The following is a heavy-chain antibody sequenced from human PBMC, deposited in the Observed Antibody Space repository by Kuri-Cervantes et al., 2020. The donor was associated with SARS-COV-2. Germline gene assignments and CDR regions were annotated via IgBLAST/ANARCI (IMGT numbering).Heavy chain of an antibody. D-gene: IGHD3-10*01. Sequence: SVKVSCKASGGTFSSYAISWVRQAPGQGLEWMGGIIPILGIANYAQKFQGRVTITADKSTSTAYMELSSLRSEDTAVYYCALLWFGELPDDYWGQGTLVTVSS. CDR2: IIPILGIA. CDR1: GGTFSSYA. V-gene: IGHV1-69*10. J-gene: IGHJ4*02. CDR3: ALLWFGELPDDY.